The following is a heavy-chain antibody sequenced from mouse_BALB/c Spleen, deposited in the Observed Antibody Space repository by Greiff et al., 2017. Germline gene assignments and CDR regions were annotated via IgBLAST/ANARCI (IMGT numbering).Heavy chain of an antibody. V-gene: IGHV14-3*02. D-gene: IGHD1-1*01. J-gene: IGHJ2*01. Sequence: VHLKQSGAELVKPGASVKLSCTASGFNIKDTYMHWVKQRPEQGLEWIGRIVPANGNTKYDPKFQGKATITADTSSNTAYLQLSSLTSEDTAVYYCARYHYYGSSYHFDYWGQGTTLTVSS. CDR3: ARYHYYGSSYHFDY. CDR2: IVPANGNT. CDR1: GFNIKDTY.